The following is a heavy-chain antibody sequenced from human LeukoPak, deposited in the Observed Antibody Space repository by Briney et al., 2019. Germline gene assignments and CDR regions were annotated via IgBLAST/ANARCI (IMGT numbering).Heavy chain of an antibody. CDR3: AKYYYGSGNLQEKNWFDP. Sequence: SETLSLTCTVSGGSISRYYWIWIRQPAGKGLECIGRIYTSGSPNYNPSLKSRVTVSVDTPKNQFSLKLSSVTAAAAAVFYWAKYYYGSGNLQEKNWFDPWGQGTLVTVSS. CDR1: GGSISRYY. CDR2: IYTSGSP. D-gene: IGHD3-10*01. V-gene: IGHV4-4*07. J-gene: IGHJ5*02.